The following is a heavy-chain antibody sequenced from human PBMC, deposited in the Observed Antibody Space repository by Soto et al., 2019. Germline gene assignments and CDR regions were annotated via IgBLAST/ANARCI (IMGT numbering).Heavy chain of an antibody. Sequence: PGGSLRLSCAASGFTFSSYSMNWVRQAPGKGLEWVSSISSSSSYIYYADSVKGRFTISRDNAKNSLYLQMNSLRAEDTAVYYCARGDGYCSGGSCYHAFDIWGQGTMVTVSS. CDR3: ARGDGYCSGGSCYHAFDI. CDR1: GFTFSSYS. J-gene: IGHJ3*02. V-gene: IGHV3-21*01. D-gene: IGHD2-15*01. CDR2: ISSSSSYI.